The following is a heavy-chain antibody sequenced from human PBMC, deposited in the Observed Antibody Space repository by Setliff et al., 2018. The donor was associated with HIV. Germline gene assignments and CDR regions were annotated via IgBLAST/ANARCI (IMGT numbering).Heavy chain of an antibody. V-gene: IGHV1-2*06. CDR3: TREMGWTVSTSGWFDP. J-gene: IGHJ5*02. CDR1: GYTCTDYY. Sequence: ASVKVSCKTSGYTCTDYYIHWVRQAPGQRLEWMGQVNCKFGDTRYAEKFEGRVTMTRDTSIGTASMELRRLRTDDTAVYYCTREMGWTVSTSGWFDPWGQGTLVTVSS. CDR2: VNCKFGDT. D-gene: IGHD4-4*01.